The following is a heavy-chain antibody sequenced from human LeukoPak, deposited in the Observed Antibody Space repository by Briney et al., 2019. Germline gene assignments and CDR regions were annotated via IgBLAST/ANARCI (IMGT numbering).Heavy chain of an antibody. J-gene: IGHJ4*02. CDR1: GYRFTSYW. CDR3: ARWDYYGSGSYYRSPNFDY. D-gene: IGHD3-10*01. V-gene: IGHV5-51*01. Sequence: GESLKISFKGSGYRFTSYWIGWVRQMPGKGLEWMGIIYPGDSDTRYRPSFQGQVTISADKSISTAYLQWSSLKASDTAMYYCARWDYYGSGSYYRSPNFDYWGQGTLVTVSS. CDR2: IYPGDSDT.